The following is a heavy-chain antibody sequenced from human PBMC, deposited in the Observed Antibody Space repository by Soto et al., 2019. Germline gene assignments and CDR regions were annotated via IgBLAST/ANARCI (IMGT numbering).Heavy chain of an antibody. V-gene: IGHV3-30*18. CDR1: GFTFSSYG. J-gene: IGHJ6*02. CDR3: AKEKLGFWSGRDYGMDV. D-gene: IGHD3-3*01. CDR2: ISYDGSNK. Sequence: GGSLRLSCAASGFTFSSYGMHWVRQAPGKGLEWVAVISYDGSNKYYADSVKGRFTISRDNSKNTLYLQMNSLRAEDTAVYYCAKEKLGFWSGRDYGMDVWGQGTTVTVSS.